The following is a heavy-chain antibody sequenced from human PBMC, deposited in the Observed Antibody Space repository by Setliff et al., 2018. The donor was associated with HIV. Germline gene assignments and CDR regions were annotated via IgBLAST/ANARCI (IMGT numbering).Heavy chain of an antibody. J-gene: IGHJ4*02. CDR2: IYDGGTT. V-gene: IGHV4-38-2*01. D-gene: IGHD3-10*02. CDR1: GYSINNIHY. CDR3: VRRDVSFLFGQFDS. Sequence: SETLSLTCDVSGYSINNIHYWGWIRQPPGEGLECLGNIYDGGTTYHNPSLKGRVTISIDTSKAQFSLKLISVTAADTAVYYCVRRDVSFLFGQFDSWGQGILVT.